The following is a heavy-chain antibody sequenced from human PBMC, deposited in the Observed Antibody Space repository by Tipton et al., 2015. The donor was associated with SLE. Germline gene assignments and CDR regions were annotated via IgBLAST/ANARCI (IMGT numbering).Heavy chain of an antibody. CDR1: GGSISIRY. D-gene: IGHD2-15*01. Sequence: TLSLTCTVSGGSISIRYWSWLRQPPGKGLEWIVYISYSGNTNYSPSLRSRLTISGDTFKNQFSLRLESSTAADTAVYFCAGQSFGGSWEFDYWGQGALVTVSS. CDR2: ISYSGNT. V-gene: IGHV4-59*08. CDR3: AGQSFGGSWEFDY. J-gene: IGHJ4*02.